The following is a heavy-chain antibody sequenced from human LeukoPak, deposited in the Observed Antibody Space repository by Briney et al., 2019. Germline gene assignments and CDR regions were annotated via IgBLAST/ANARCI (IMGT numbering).Heavy chain of an antibody. CDR2: LYKSGST. CDR3: ARGVTSPLDAFDI. J-gene: IGHJ3*02. D-gene: IGHD1-26*01. CDR1: GGSISNYY. Sequence: SETLSLTCTVSGGSISNYYWIWMRQPPGKGLEWIGSLYKSGSTNYNTSLKSRLTISVDMSKNQVSLKLSSVTAADTAVYYCARGVTSPLDAFDIWGQGTTVSVSS. V-gene: IGHV4-59*01.